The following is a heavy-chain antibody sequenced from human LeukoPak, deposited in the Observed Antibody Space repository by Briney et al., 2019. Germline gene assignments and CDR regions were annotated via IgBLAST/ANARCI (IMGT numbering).Heavy chain of an antibody. J-gene: IGHJ5*02. V-gene: IGHV4-34*01. Sequence: SETLSLTCAVYGGSFSGYYWSWIRQPPGKGLEWIGEINHSGSTNYNPSLKSRVTISVDTSKNQFSLKLSSVTAADTAVYYCARGASVAAAGTWFDPWGQGTLVTVSS. D-gene: IGHD6-13*01. CDR1: GGSFSGYY. CDR3: ARGASVAAAGTWFDP. CDR2: INHSGST.